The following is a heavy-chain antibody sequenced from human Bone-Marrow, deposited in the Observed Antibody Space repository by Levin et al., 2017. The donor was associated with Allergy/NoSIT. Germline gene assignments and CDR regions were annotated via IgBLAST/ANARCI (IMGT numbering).Heavy chain of an antibody. CDR3: AECRTNGIYSSSWYAGGYFDY. V-gene: IGHV1-69*06. CDR1: GGTFSSYA. D-gene: IGHD6-13*01. CDR2: IIPIFGTA. J-gene: IGHJ4*02. Sequence: SVKVSCKASGGTFSSYAISWVRQAPGQGLEWMGGIIPIFGTANYAQKFQGRVTITADKSTSTAYMELSSLRSEDTAVYYCAECRTNGIYSSSWYAGGYFDYWGQGTLVTVSS.